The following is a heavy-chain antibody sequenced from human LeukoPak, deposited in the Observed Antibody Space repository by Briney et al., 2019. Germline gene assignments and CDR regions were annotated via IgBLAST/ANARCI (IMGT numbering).Heavy chain of an antibody. V-gene: IGHV1-18*01. J-gene: IGHJ3*02. CDR2: ISAYNGNT. D-gene: IGHD3-22*01. Sequence: ASVKVSCKASGYTFTSYGISWVRQAPGQGLEWMGWISAYNGNTNYAQKLQGRVTMTTDTSTSTAYVELRSLRSDDTAVYYCARDRGYYDSSGYYSRDAFDIWGQGTMVTVSS. CDR3: ARDRGYYDSSGYYSRDAFDI. CDR1: GYTFTSYG.